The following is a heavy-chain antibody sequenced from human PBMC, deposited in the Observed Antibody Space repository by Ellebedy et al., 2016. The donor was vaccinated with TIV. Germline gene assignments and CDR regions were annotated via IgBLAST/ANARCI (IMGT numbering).Heavy chain of an antibody. Sequence: GESLKISCAASGFSFSNYAMNWVRQAPGKGLEWVSSLSASGVSTYCADSVKGRFSISRDNSKNTLSLHMSSLRANDTAIYYCAKMSWWGGFDYWGQGTLVTVSS. D-gene: IGHD2-15*01. CDR1: GFSFSNYA. CDR2: LSASGVST. J-gene: IGHJ4*02. CDR3: AKMSWWGGFDY. V-gene: IGHV3-23*01.